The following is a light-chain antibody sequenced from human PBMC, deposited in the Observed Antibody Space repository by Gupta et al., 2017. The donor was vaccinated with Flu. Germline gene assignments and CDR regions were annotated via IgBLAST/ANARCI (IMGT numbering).Light chain of an antibody. J-gene: IGKJ3*01. Sequence: EIVLTQSPATLSLSPGESATLSCRASQSVSSYLAWYQQKPGQAPRLLIYDASNSYTGFAARFCGCGCGKYLSLTSSSREQEEFTGYYFQQHSNWPPITFGHGTKVDIK. CDR2: DAS. CDR1: QSVSSY. V-gene: IGKV3-11*01. CDR3: QQHSNWPPIT.